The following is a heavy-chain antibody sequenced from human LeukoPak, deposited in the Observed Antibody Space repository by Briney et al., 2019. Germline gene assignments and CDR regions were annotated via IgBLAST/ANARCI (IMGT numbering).Heavy chain of an antibody. V-gene: IGHV1-2*02. CDR3: ARDPRTGYSSSWYDY. Sequence: GASVKVSCKASGYTFTDYYIHWVRQAPGQGLEWMGWINPNSGGTNYAQKFQGRVTLTRDTSISTAYMELSRLRSDDTAVYYCARDPRTGYSSSWYDYWGQGTLVTVSS. D-gene: IGHD6-13*01. CDR1: GYTFTDYY. J-gene: IGHJ4*02. CDR2: INPNSGGT.